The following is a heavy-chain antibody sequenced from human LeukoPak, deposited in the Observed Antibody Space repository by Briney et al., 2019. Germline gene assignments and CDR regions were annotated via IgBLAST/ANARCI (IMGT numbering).Heavy chain of an antibody. J-gene: IGHJ4*02. CDR3: ARQPYTVGTYYFDY. V-gene: IGHV4-59*08. CDR1: GGSISSYY. D-gene: IGHD1-7*01. Sequence: PSETLSLSCTVSGGSISSYYWSWIRQPPGEGLEWIGYIFHNGETKYNPSLKSRVTMSIDTSKNQLSLRLTSVTAADTAVYYCARQPYTVGTYYFDYWGPGTLVSVSS. CDR2: IFHNGET.